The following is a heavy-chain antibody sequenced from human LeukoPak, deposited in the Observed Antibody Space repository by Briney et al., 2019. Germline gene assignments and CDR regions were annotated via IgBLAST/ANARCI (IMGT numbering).Heavy chain of an antibody. Sequence: PSETLSLTCTVSGGSLSSYYWSWIRQPPGKRLEWIGYIYYSGSTNYNPSLKSRVTISVDTSKNQFSLKLSSVTAADTAVYYCARAADSSSPGDFDYWGQGTLVTVSS. V-gene: IGHV4-59*01. D-gene: IGHD6-6*01. CDR3: ARAADSSSPGDFDY. CDR2: IYYSGST. CDR1: GGSLSSYY. J-gene: IGHJ4*02.